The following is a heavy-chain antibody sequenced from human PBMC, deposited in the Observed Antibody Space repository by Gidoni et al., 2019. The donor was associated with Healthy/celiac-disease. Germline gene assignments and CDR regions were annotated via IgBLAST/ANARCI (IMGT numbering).Heavy chain of an antibody. CDR2: IYYSGST. CDR3: ARNTTFGVVTIDY. Sequence: QLQLQESAPGLVKPSATLSLTCPVPGRSIRSSSYYWGWIRQPPGKGREWIGSIYYSGSTYYNPSLKSRVTISVDTSKNQFALKLSSVTAADTAVYYCARNTTFGVVTIDYWGQGTLVTVSS. D-gene: IGHD3-3*01. V-gene: IGHV4-39*01. CDR1: GRSIRSSSYY. J-gene: IGHJ4*02.